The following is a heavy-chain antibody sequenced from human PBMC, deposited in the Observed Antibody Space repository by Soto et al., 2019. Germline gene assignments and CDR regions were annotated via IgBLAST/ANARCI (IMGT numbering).Heavy chain of an antibody. Sequence: PSETLSLTCTVSGASISIDEYHWTWVRQTPGKGLEWIGEIHHSGSTNYNPSLKSRVTISADKSKNQFFLNLASVTAADTAMHYCTRRGGGGSGVFMIDWLDPWGQGTQVTVSS. V-gene: IGHV4-4*02. J-gene: IGHJ5*02. CDR3: TRRGGGGSGVFMIDWLDP. D-gene: IGHD3-3*01. CDR1: GASISIDEY. CDR2: IHHSGST.